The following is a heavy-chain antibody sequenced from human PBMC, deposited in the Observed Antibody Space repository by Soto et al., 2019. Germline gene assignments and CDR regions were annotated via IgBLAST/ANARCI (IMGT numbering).Heavy chain of an antibody. D-gene: IGHD3-10*01. Sequence: PGGSLRLSCAASGFTFSSYSMNWVRQAPGKGLEWVSYISSSSSTIYYADSVKGRFTISRDNAKNSLYLQMNSLRDEDTAVYYCARDYVPVITMVRGVIITGWFDLWGQGTLVTVSS. CDR1: GFTFSSYS. CDR3: ARDYVPVITMVRGVIITGWFDL. V-gene: IGHV3-48*02. CDR2: ISSSSSTI. J-gene: IGHJ5*02.